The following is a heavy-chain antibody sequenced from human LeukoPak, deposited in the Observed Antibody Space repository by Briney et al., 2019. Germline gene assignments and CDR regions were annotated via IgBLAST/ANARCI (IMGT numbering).Heavy chain of an antibody. CDR2: IYYSGST. Sequence: SETLSLTCTVSGGSISSYYWNWIRQPPGKGLEWIGYIYYSGSTNYNPSLKSRVTISVDTSKNQFSLKLSSVTAADTAVYYCARVSIAAAATVFDYWGQGTLVTVSS. D-gene: IGHD6-13*01. J-gene: IGHJ4*02. CDR1: GGSISSYY. CDR3: ARVSIAAAATVFDY. V-gene: IGHV4-59*01.